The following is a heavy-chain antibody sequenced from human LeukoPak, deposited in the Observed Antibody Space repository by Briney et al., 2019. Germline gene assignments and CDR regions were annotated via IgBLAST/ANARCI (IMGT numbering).Heavy chain of an antibody. CDR2: ISGSGGST. D-gene: IGHD5-18*01. V-gene: IGHV3-23*01. Sequence: GGSLRLSCAASGFTFSSSAMNWVCQAPGKGLEWVSAISGSGGSTYYADSVKGRFTISRDNSKNTLYLQMNSLRAEDTAVYYCAKRGAYSPPYWGQGTLVTVSS. J-gene: IGHJ4*02. CDR1: GFTFSSSA. CDR3: AKRGAYSPPY.